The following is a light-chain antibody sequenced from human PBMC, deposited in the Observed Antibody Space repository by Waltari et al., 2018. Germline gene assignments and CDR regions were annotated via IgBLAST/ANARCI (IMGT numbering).Light chain of an antibody. V-gene: IGKV3-11*01. CDR1: HNVNGY. CDR3: QQRTNWGGS. CDR2: DVS. Sequence: IVLTQSPGTLSLSPGERATLSCRASHNVNGYLAWYQHKPCQSPRLLMYDVSKRATGSPARFSGSGSGTDFTRTIDSLEPEDFAIYYCQQRTNWGGSFGPGTKVDIK. J-gene: IGKJ3*01.